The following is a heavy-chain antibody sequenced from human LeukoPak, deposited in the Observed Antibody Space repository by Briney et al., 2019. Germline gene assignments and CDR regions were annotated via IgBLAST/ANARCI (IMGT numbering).Heavy chain of an antibody. CDR2: IYYSGST. CDR3: ARHADYGGYLDH. CDR1: GGSITSYY. Sequence: SETLSLTCTVSGGSITSYYWSWIRQPPGKGLEWIGYIYYSGSTNYNPSLKSRVTVSVDTSKSQFSLRLTSVTAADTAVYYCARHADYGGYLDHWGQGTLVTVPS. V-gene: IGHV4-59*08. J-gene: IGHJ4*02. D-gene: IGHD4-23*01.